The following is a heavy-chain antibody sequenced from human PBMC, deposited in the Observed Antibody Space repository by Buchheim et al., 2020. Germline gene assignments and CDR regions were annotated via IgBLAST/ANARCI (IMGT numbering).Heavy chain of an antibody. D-gene: IGHD2-2*01. J-gene: IGHJ4*02. CDR1: GGSISSADSH. CDR2: ISYSGGT. Sequence: QVQLQESGPGLVKPSETLSLTCTVSGGSISSADSHWSWIRQPPGKGLEWLGYISYSGGTHYSPYLKIRLTISQATSQNQFSLRLSSVTASDTAVYYCARVVTGTSCYDYWGQGTL. CDR3: ARVVTGTSCYDY. V-gene: IGHV4-30-4*01.